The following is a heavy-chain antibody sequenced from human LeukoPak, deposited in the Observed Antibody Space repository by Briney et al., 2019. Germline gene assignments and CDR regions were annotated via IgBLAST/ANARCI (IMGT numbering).Heavy chain of an antibody. CDR1: VFTLNNYR. V-gene: IGHV3-7*03. CDR3: ARLGSASSGWPESFDY. D-gene: IGHD6-19*01. J-gene: IGHJ4*02. Sequence: PGWSLRLSCAASVFTLNNYRRNGVRQAPGKELEGVANIKLDGSDKYYVDSVKGRFTSDRDNAKNSLELQMNSLRVEDTAVYYCARLGSASSGWPESFDYWGQGTLVTVSS. CDR2: IKLDGSDK.